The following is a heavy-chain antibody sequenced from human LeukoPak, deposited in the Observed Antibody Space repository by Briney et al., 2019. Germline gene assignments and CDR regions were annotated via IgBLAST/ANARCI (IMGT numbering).Heavy chain of an antibody. CDR2: IRWNSGSI. V-gene: IGHV3-9*03. CDR1: GFTFDDYA. Sequence: GGSLRLSCAASGFTFDDYAMHWVRQAPGKGLEWVSGIRWNSGSIGYADSVKGRFTIPRDNAKNSLYLQMNSLRAEDMALYYCAKDRTRDRLHPHHDAFDIWGQGTMVTVSS. D-gene: IGHD1-1*01. CDR3: AKDRTRDRLHPHHDAFDI. J-gene: IGHJ3*02.